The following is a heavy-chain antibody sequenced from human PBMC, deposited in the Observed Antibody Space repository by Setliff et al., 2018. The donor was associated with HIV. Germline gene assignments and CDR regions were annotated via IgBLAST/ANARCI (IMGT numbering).Heavy chain of an antibody. Sequence: PSETLSLTCAVYGGFFDNYFGTWIRQSPERGLEWIGEINHSEGTTYSPYLKSRLTISLDTSKNQISLKLTSVTAADTAVYYCTRMVRGLILRGYHYHADVWGKGTTVTVPQ. CDR3: TRMVRGLILRGYHYHADV. J-gene: IGHJ6*04. CDR2: INHSEGT. D-gene: IGHD3-10*01. V-gene: IGHV4-34*01. CDR1: GGFFDNYF.